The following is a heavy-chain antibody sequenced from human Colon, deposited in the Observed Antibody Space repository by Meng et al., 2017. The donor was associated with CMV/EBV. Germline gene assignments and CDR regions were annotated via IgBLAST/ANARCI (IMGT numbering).Heavy chain of an antibody. Sequence: SETLSLTCTVSGVSISPYYLNWIRQPPGKGLEWIGYIFYSGSTNYNPSLKSRVTISLDTSKNQFSLKLNSVTAADTAVYYRGRGRSHGELDYWGQGTLVTVSS. CDR1: GVSISPYY. V-gene: IGHV4-59*01. J-gene: IGHJ4*02. D-gene: IGHD4-17*01. CDR3: GRGRSHGELDY. CDR2: IFYSGST.